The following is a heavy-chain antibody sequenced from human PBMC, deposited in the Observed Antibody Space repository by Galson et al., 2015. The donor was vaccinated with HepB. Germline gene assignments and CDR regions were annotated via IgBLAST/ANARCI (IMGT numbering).Heavy chain of an antibody. Sequence: SVKVSCKASGGTFSNYVISWVRQAPGQGLEWMGGIIPIFGTASFARKFQGRVAIIADESTYTSHMELSSLRSEDTAVYYCASRYCGGDCHSDPEYFQHWGQGTLVTVSS. CDR2: IIPIFGTA. CDR3: ASRYCGGDCHSDPEYFQH. D-gene: IGHD2-21*02. CDR1: GGTFSNYV. J-gene: IGHJ1*01. V-gene: IGHV1-69*13.